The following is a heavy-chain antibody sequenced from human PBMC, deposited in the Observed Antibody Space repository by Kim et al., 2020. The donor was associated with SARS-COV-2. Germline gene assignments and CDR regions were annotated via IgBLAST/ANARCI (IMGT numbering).Heavy chain of an antibody. CDR2: GKP. J-gene: IGHJ4*02. Sequence: GKPTYAQGLTGRFSFSSDTSVSTAYVQISSLKAEDTAVYYCARSSINRADYWGQGTLVTVSS. CDR3: ARSSINRADY. V-gene: IGHV7-4-1*02. D-gene: IGHD5-12*01.